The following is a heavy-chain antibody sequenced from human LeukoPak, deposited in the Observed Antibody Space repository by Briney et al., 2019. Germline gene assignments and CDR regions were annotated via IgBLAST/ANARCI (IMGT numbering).Heavy chain of an antibody. J-gene: IGHJ4*02. CDR3: AKTTLDYYDSSGYYYKRQGPHVFDY. Sequence: GGSLRLSCAASGFTFSSYAMHWVRQAPGKGLEWVAVISYDGSNKYYADSVKGRFTISRDNSKNTLYLQMNSLRAEDTAVYYCAKTTLDYYDSSGYYYKRQGPHVFDYWGQGTLVTVSS. V-gene: IGHV3-30-3*02. CDR2: ISYDGSNK. D-gene: IGHD3-22*01. CDR1: GFTFSSYA.